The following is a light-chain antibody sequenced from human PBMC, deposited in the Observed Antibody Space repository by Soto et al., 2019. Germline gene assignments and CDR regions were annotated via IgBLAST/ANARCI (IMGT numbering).Light chain of an antibody. Sequence: DIQMTQSPSTLSASVGDRVTITCRASQSISSWLAWYQQKPGKAHKLLIYAAYSLQSGVQSRFSGSGSGTDFTLTIRSLQPEDVATYYCKKYNTAPWTFGQGTKVDI. V-gene: IGKV1-5*01. J-gene: IGKJ1*01. CDR3: KKYNTAPWT. CDR2: AAY. CDR1: QSISSW.